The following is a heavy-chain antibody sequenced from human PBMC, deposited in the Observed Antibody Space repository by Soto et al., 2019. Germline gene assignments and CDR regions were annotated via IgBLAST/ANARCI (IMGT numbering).Heavy chain of an antibody. CDR1: GYTFTSYA. D-gene: IGHD3-3*01. V-gene: IGHV1-3*01. J-gene: IGHJ4*02. Sequence: QVQLVQSGAEVKKPGASVKVSCKVSGYTFTSYAMHWVRQAPGQRLEWMGWINAGNGNTKYSQKFQGRVTITRDTSASTTYMELSSLRSEDTAVYFCARAMYYDFWSAYYANYWGQGTLATVSS. CDR2: INAGNGNT. CDR3: ARAMYYDFWSAYYANY.